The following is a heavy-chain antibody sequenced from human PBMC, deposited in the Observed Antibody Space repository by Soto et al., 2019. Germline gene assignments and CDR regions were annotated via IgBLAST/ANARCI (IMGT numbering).Heavy chain of an antibody. CDR3: GKDTLDCSGGDCLIYYYYGMDV. D-gene: IGHD2-15*01. J-gene: IGHJ6*02. V-gene: IGHV3-30*18. Sequence: QVQLVESGGGVVQPGTSLRLSCAASGFTFRSYGMHWVRQAPGKGLEWLAVISNDGSNKYLADSVKGRLALSRDNSRNTLYLQINSLRVEDTAVYYCGKDTLDCSGGDCLIYYYYGMDVWGQGTTVTVSS. CDR1: GFTFRSYG. CDR2: ISNDGSNK.